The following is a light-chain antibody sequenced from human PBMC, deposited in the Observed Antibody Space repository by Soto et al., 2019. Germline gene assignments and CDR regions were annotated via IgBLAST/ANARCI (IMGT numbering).Light chain of an antibody. Sequence: QSVLTQPRSVSGSPGQSVTISCTGTSSDVGGYNYVSWYQQHPDRAPKLIIFGVNDRPSGISDRFSGSKPGNTASLTFFGLQLEGEAVYYRSSYTTGSTLPWVFGTGTKVTVL. CDR1: SSDVGGYNY. J-gene: IGLJ1*01. V-gene: IGLV2-14*01. CDR3: SSYTTGSTLPWV. CDR2: GVN.